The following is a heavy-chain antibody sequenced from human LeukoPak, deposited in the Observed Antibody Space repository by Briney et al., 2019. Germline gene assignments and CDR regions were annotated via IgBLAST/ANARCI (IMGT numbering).Heavy chain of an antibody. J-gene: IGHJ4*02. V-gene: IGHV4-4*02. Sequence: SETLSLTCAVSGDSIISINWWSWVRQPPGKGLEWIGEIYHSGITKYSPSLKSRVTISVDKSKNQFSLKLSSVTAADTAVYYCARATYGLFDYWGQGTLVTVSS. D-gene: IGHD3/OR15-3a*01. CDR3: ARATYGLFDY. CDR1: GDSIISINW. CDR2: IYHSGIT.